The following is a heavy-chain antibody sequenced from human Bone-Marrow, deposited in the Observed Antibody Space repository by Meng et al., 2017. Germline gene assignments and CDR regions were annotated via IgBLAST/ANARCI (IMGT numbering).Heavy chain of an antibody. D-gene: IGHD3-3*01. V-gene: IGHV3-21*01. CDR1: GFTFSSYS. CDR2: ISSSSSYI. CDR3: ARAYYDFWSGYSPHFDY. Sequence: GESLKISCAASGFTFSSYSMNWVRQAPGKGLEWVSSISSSSSYIYYADSVKGRFTISRDNAKNSLYLQMNSLRAEDTAVYYCARAYYDFWSGYSPHFDYWGQGTLVTVSS. J-gene: IGHJ4*02.